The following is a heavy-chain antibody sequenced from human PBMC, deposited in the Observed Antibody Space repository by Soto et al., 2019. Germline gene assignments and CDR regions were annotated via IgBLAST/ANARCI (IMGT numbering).Heavy chain of an antibody. D-gene: IGHD3-3*01. CDR3: ARDPWYYDFWSADDPDAEYFQH. CDR2: IYYSGST. Sequence: PSETLSLTCTVSGGSISSSSYYWGWIRQPPGKGLEWIGSIYYSGSTYYNPSLKSRVTISVDTSKNQFSLKLSSVTAADTAVYYCARDPWYYDFWSADDPDAEYFQHWGQGTLVTVSS. J-gene: IGHJ1*01. V-gene: IGHV4-39*01. CDR1: GGSISSSSYY.